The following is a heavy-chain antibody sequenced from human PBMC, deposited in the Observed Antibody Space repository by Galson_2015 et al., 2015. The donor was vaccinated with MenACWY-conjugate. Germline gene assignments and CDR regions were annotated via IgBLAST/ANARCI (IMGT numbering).Heavy chain of an antibody. V-gene: IGHV6-1*01. Sequence: AISGDSVSSKSAAWNWIRQSPSRGLEWLGRTYYRSRWYNDYAVSVKSRITINPDTSKNQFSLQLNSVTPEDTAVYYCSRDQFDGNNWFGYWGQGTLVTVSS. D-gene: IGHD1-26*01. J-gene: IGHJ5*01. CDR3: SRDQFDGNNWFGY. CDR2: TYYRSRWYN. CDR1: GDSVSSKSAA.